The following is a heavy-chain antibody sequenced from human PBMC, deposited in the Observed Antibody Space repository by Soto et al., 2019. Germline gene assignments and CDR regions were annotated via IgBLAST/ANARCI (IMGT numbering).Heavy chain of an antibody. Sequence: GXSLGLACAASGFTFSGYWIHWVRQAPGKGLVWVSRIDGDGSRTNYADSVKGRFTISRDNAKNTLYLQMNSLRAEDTAVYYCARELASYNDYLGQGTLVTVSS. V-gene: IGHV3-74*01. CDR2: IDGDGSRT. D-gene: IGHD1-1*01. CDR1: GFTFSGYW. J-gene: IGHJ4*02. CDR3: ARELASYNDY.